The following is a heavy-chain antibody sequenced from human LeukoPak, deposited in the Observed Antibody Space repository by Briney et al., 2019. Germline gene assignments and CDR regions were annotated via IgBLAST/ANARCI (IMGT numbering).Heavy chain of an antibody. CDR1: GFTFSRYW. D-gene: IGHD3-10*01. CDR3: ARDGMTYGRHFDY. CDR2: IKQDGSEK. V-gene: IGHV3-7*01. J-gene: IGHJ4*02. Sequence: PGGSLRLTCAASGFTFSRYWMSWVRQAPGKGLEWVANIKQDGSEKYYVDSVKGRFTISRDNAKNSLYLQMNSLRAEDTAVYYCARDGMTYGRHFDYWGQGILVTVSS.